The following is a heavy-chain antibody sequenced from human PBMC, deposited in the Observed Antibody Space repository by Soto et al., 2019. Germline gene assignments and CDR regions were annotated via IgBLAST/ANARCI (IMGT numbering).Heavy chain of an antibody. CDR3: ARDPQWLVSYYFDY. CDR1: GFTFSGYW. V-gene: IGHV3-7*01. J-gene: IGHJ4*02. D-gene: IGHD6-19*01. Sequence: PGGSLRLSCAASGFTFSGYWMSWVRQAPGKGLEWVANINQDGSEKYYVDSVKGRFTISRDNSKNTLYLQMNSLRAEDTAVYYCARDPQWLVSYYFDYWGQGTLVTVSS. CDR2: INQDGSEK.